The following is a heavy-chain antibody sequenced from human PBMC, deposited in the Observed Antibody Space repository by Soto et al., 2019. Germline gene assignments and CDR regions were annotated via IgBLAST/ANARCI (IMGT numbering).Heavy chain of an antibody. CDR2: IYYSGST. CDR3: ARKKVLRYFDWPSMDV. Sequence: SETLSLTCTVSGGSISSYYWSWIRQPPGKGLEWIGYIYYSGSTNYNPSLKSRVTISVDTSKNQFSLKLSSVTAADTAVYYCARKKVLRYFDWPSMDVWGKGTTVTVSS. D-gene: IGHD3-9*01. J-gene: IGHJ6*03. CDR1: GGSISSYY. V-gene: IGHV4-59*08.